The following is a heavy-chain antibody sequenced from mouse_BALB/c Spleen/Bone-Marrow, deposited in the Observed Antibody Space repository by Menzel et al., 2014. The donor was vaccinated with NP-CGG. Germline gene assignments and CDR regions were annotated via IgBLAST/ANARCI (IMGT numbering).Heavy chain of an antibody. CDR1: GYTFTDYN. D-gene: IGHD1-1*01. Sequence: EVQLQQSGPELVKPGASVKIPCKASGYTFTDYNMDWVKQSHGKSLEWIGNFNPNNGVTIYNQKFKGKATLTADKSSSTAYMELRSLTSKDTAVYYCARPYYYGSSYYFDYWGQGTTLSVSS. CDR3: ARPYYYGSSYYFDY. J-gene: IGHJ2*01. V-gene: IGHV1-18*01. CDR2: FNPNNGVT.